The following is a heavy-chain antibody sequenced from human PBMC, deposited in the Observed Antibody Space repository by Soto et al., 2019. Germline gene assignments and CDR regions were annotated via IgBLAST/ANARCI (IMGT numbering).Heavy chain of an antibody. CDR2: IRLSGSAS. D-gene: IGHD3-3*01. CDR3: VRDRRYAFDI. V-gene: IGHV3-48*02. J-gene: IGHJ3*02. CDR1: GFTFSSYT. Sequence: LRLSCAASGFTFSSYTMNWVRQAPGKGLEWLAYIRLSGSASYYTASVKGRFTISRDNAKNSLYLQMYSLTDEDTAVYYCVRDRRYAFDIWGQGAMVTVSS.